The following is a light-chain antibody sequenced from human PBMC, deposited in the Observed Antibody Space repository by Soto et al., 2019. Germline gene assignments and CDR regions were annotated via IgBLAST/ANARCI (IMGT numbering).Light chain of an antibody. CDR2: GAT. CDR1: QSVSTNY. J-gene: IGKJ2*01. Sequence: EIVLTQSPGTLSLSPGERATLSCRASQSVSTNYLAWYQQKPGQSPRLLIYGATRRATGIPDRFSGSGSGTDFILTISRLEPEDLAVYFCQQYGSSPYTFAQGTKLDIK. V-gene: IGKV3-20*01. CDR3: QQYGSSPYT.